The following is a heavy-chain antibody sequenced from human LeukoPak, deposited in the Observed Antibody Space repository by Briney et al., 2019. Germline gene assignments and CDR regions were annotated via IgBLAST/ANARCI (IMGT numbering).Heavy chain of an antibody. J-gene: IGHJ4*02. CDR3: ARGVAVAGGLGY. V-gene: IGHV4-59*01. CDR1: GGSISSYY. D-gene: IGHD6-19*01. CDR2: IYYSGST. Sequence: SETLSLTCTVSGGSISSYYWSWIRQPPGKGLEWIGYIYYSGSTNYNPSLKSRVTISVDTSKNQFSLKLSSVTAADTAVYYCARGVAVAGGLGYWGQGTLVTVSS.